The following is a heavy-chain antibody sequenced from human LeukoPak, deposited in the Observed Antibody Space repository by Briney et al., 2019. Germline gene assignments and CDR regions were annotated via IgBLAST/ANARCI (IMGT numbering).Heavy chain of an antibody. V-gene: IGHV4-59*01. Sequence: PSATLSLTCTVSGGSISSYNWSWIRQSPGKGLECIGYIHYTGSTNYNPSLKSRVTISVETSKNQFSLKLKSVTAADTAVYYCARGGYYGSGNDFRFDPWGQGTLVTVSS. CDR3: ARGGYYGSGNDFRFDP. J-gene: IGHJ5*02. CDR1: GGSISSYN. D-gene: IGHD3-10*01. CDR2: IHYTGST.